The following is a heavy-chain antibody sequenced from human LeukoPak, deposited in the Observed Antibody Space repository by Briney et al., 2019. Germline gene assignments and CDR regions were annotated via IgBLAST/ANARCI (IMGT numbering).Heavy chain of an antibody. CDR3: ARGLAAGTDYYYYGMDV. CDR1: GGSFSGYY. Sequence: SETLSLTCAVYGGSFSGYYWSWIRQPPGNGLEWIGEINHSGSTNYNPSLKSRVTISVDTSKNQFSLKLSSVTAADTAVYYCARGLAAGTDYYYYGMDVWGQGTTVTVSS. V-gene: IGHV4-34*01. D-gene: IGHD6-13*01. CDR2: INHSGST. J-gene: IGHJ6*02.